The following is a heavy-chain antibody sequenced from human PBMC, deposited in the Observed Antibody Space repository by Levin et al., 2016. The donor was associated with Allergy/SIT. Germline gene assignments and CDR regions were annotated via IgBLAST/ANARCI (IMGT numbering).Heavy chain of an antibody. D-gene: IGHD2-15*01. CDR2: IYSGGST. J-gene: IGHJ6*02. V-gene: IGHV3-66*01. CDR3: ARDVVVSMDV. Sequence: VRQAPGKGLEWVSVIYSGGSTYYADSVKGRFTISRDNSKNTLYLQMNSLRAEDTAVYYCARDVVVSMDVWGQGTTVTVSS.